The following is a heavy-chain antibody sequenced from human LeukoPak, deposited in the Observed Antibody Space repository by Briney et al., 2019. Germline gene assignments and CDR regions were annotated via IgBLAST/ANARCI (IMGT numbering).Heavy chain of an antibody. J-gene: IGHJ6*03. D-gene: IGHD3-3*01. CDR2: TYTSGST. V-gene: IGHV4-4*09. CDR3: ARLNHYDFPYYYYMDV. CDR1: GGSISSYY. Sequence: SETLSLTCTVSGGSISSYYWSWIRQPPGKGLEWIGYTYTSGSTNYNPSLKSPVTISVDTSKNQFSLKLSSVTAADTAVYYCARLNHYDFPYYYYMDVWGKGTTVTVSS.